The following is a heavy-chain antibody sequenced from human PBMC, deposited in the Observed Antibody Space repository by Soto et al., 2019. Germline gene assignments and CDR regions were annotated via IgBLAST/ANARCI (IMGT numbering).Heavy chain of an antibody. CDR3: ATIYSGYDFGAFDI. CDR1: GYTLTELS. Sequence: ASVKVSCKVSGYTLTELSMHWVRQAPGKGLEWMGGFDPEDGETIYAQKFQGRVTMTEGTSTDTAYMELSSLRSEDTAVYYCATIYSGYDFGAFDIWGQGTMVTVSS. D-gene: IGHD5-12*01. CDR2: FDPEDGET. V-gene: IGHV1-24*01. J-gene: IGHJ3*02.